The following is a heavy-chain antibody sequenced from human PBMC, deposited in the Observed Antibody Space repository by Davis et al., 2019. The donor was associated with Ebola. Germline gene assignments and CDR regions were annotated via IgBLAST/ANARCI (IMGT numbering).Heavy chain of an antibody. D-gene: IGHD4-11*01. CDR1: GFTFSTYY. CDR3: NTGMTTVTSVDY. Sequence: GGSLRLSCAASGFTFSTYYMSWIRQAPGKGLEWISYISGSSSTIYYADSVKGRFTISRDNAKDSLFLQMNSLKTEDTAVYYCNTGMTTVTSVDYWGQGTLVTVSS. CDR2: ISGSSSTI. J-gene: IGHJ4*02. V-gene: IGHV3-11*01.